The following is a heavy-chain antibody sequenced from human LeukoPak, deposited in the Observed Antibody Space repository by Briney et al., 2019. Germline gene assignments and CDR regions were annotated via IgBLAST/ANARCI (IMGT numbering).Heavy chain of an antibody. V-gene: IGHV5-51*01. J-gene: IGHJ1*01. CDR2: IYPGDSDT. D-gene: IGHD3-10*01. Sequence: GESLKISCKGSGYSFTSYWIGWVRQMPGKGLEWMGIIYPGDSDTRYSPSFQGQVTISADKSISTAYLQWSSLKASDTAMYYCARHGRGALELGYFQHWGQGTLVTVSS. CDR3: ARHGRGALELGYFQH. CDR1: GYSFTSYW.